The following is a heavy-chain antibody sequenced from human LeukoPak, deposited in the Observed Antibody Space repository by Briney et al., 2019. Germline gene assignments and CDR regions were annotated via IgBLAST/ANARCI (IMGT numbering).Heavy chain of an antibody. CDR2: INHSGST. J-gene: IGHJ3*02. D-gene: IGHD3-22*01. V-gene: IGHV4-34*01. CDR1: GGSFSGYY. Sequence: SETLSLTCAVYGGSFSGYYWSWIRQPPGKGLEWIGEINHSGSTNYNPSLKSRVTISVDTSKNQFSLKLSSVTAADTAVYFCARGPYSYDSSGAFDIWGQGTMVTVTS. CDR3: ARGPYSYDSSGAFDI.